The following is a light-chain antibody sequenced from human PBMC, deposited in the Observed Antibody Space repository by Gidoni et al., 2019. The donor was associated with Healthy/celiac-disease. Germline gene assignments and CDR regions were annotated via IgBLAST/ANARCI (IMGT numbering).Light chain of an antibody. CDR1: QSVSSY. CDR3: QQRSNWGEVFT. Sequence: EIVLTQSPATLSLSPGKRATLSCRASQSVSSYLAWYQQKPGQAPRLLIYDASNRATGIPARFSGSGSGTDFTLTISSLEPEDFAVYYCQQRSNWGEVFTFGPGTKVDIK. CDR2: DAS. V-gene: IGKV3-11*01. J-gene: IGKJ3*01.